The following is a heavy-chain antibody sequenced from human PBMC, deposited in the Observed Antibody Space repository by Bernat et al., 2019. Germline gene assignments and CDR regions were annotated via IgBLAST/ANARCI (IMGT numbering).Heavy chain of an antibody. CDR2: IYYSGST. J-gene: IGHJ6*03. CDR1: GGSISSYY. Sequence: QVQLQESGPGLVKPSETLSLTCTVSGGSISSYYWSWIRQPPGKGLEWIGYIYYSGSTNYNPSLKSRVTISVDTSKNQFSLKLSSVTAADTAVYYCARVRGGASGLTDEFNYYMDVWGKGTTVTVSS. D-gene: IGHD1-26*01. CDR3: ARVRGGASGLTDEFNYYMDV. V-gene: IGHV4-59*01.